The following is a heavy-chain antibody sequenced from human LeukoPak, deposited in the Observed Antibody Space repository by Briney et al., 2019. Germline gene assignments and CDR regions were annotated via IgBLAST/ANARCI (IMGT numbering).Heavy chain of an antibody. CDR1: GGSISRSDHY. CDR3: ARDRCSSTSCPPSPLGYYYYGMDV. J-gene: IGHJ6*02. V-gene: IGHV4-61*08. D-gene: IGHD2-2*01. Sequence: SETLSLTCSVSGGSISRSDHYWSWIRQPPGKGLEWIGNIYYNGITNYNPSLKSRVTISVDTSKNQFSLKLSSVTAADTAVYYCARDRCSSTSCPPSPLGYYYYGMDVWGQGTTVTVSS. CDR2: IYYNGIT.